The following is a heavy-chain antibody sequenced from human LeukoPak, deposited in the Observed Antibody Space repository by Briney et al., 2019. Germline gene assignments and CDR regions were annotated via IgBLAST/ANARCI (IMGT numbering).Heavy chain of an antibody. CDR3: ARGPYYYDSSGYYPFDY. D-gene: IGHD3-22*01. CDR2: INHSGST. CDR1: GGSFSGYY. J-gene: IGHJ4*02. Sequence: SETLSLTCAVYGGSFSGYYWSWIRQPPGKGLEWIGEINHSGSTDYNPSLKSRVTISVDTSKNQFSLKLSSVTAADTAVYYCARGPYYYDSSGYYPFDYWGQGTLVTVSS. V-gene: IGHV4-34*01.